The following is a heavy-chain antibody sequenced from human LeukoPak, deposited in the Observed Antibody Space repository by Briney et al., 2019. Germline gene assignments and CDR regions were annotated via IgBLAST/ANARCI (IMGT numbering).Heavy chain of an antibody. CDR1: GYTFNTYA. CDR3: ARDGSRAGIFGVVIIGNWFDP. Sequence: ASVKVSCKASGYTFNTYAMNWVRQAPGQGLQWMGWINTNTGNPTYAQGFTGRFVFSLDTSVSTAYLQISSLKAEDTAVYYCARDGSRAGIFGVVIIGNWFDPWGQGTLVTVSS. V-gene: IGHV7-4-1*02. CDR2: INTNTGNP. J-gene: IGHJ5*02. D-gene: IGHD3-3*01.